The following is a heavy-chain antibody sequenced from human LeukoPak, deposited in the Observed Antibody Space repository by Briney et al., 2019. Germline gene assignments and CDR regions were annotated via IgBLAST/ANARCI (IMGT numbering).Heavy chain of an antibody. CDR2: IWYDGSNR. CDR3: AKGNVVVVAATYFDY. J-gene: IGHJ4*02. V-gene: IGHV3-33*06. D-gene: IGHD2-15*01. CDR1: GFTFNTYA. Sequence: GGSLRLSCAASGFTFNTYAMHWVRQAPGKGLEWVALIWYDGSNRDYADSVKGRFTISRDNSKNTLYLQMNSLRAEDTAVYYCAKGNVVVVAATYFDYWGQGTLVTVSS.